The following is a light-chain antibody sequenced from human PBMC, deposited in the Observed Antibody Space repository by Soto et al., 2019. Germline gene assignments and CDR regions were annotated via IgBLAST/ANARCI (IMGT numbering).Light chain of an antibody. V-gene: IGKV3-15*01. CDR3: QQLNSYPIT. CDR1: QSVSSN. J-gene: IGKJ5*01. Sequence: EIVMTQSPATLSVSPGERATLACRASQSVSSNLAWYQQKPGQAPRLLIYGASTRATGIAARFSGSGSETEFTLTISSLQSEDFATYYCQQLNSYPITFGQGTRLEIK. CDR2: GAS.